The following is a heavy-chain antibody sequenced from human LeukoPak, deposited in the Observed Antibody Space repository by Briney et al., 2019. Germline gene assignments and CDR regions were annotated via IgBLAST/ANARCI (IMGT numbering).Heavy chain of an antibody. J-gene: IGHJ6*02. V-gene: IGHV1-46*01. CDR1: GYSFTSNY. D-gene: IGHD3-3*01. Sequence: ASVKVSCKASGYSFTSNYIHWVRQAPGQGLEWMGMIYPRDGSTSYAQKFQGRVTVTRDTSTSTVHMELSGLRSEDTAVYYCARNIAAGMEWFPGYYYYGMDVWGQGTTVTVSS. CDR2: IYPRDGST. CDR3: ARNIAAGMEWFPGYYYYGMDV.